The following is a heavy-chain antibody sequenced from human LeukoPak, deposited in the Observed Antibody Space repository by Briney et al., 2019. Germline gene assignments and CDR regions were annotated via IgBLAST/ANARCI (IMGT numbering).Heavy chain of an antibody. CDR3: ASEAYCSRGRCSVQRVAS. D-gene: IGHD2-15*01. CDR1: GYTFTAYY. CDR2: IDSKNGDT. Sequence: ASVKVSCKASGYTFTAYYMHWVRQAPGKGLEWMGWIDSKNGDTKYAQKFQSRLTITRDTSIGIAYMELRSLISDDTAVYYCASEAYCSRGRCSVQRVASWGQGTPVTVSS. J-gene: IGHJ4*02. V-gene: IGHV1-2*02.